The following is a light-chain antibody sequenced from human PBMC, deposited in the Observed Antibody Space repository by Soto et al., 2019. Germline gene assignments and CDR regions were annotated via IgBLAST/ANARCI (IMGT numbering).Light chain of an antibody. J-gene: IGKJ1*01. Sequence: EIVVTQSPATLSVSPGEMATLSCRTSQSVSSHVAWYQQKPGQAPRLLIHGASTRATAIPARFSGSGSGTEFTITIISLQSEDIAVYHCQQYNNWSGWTFGQGTKVDIK. CDR2: GAS. V-gene: IGKV3-15*01. CDR1: QSVSSH. CDR3: QQYNNWSGWT.